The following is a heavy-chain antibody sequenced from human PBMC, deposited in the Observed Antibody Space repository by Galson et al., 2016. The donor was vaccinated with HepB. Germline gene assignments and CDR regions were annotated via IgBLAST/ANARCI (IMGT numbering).Heavy chain of an antibody. Sequence: SLRLSCAASGFSFSYYAMHWVRQAPGKGLEWVSGISWNSGSIGYADSVKGRFTISRDNAKNTLYLQMNSLRAEDTAVYYCARDLSGDGYTDAFDIWGQGTMVTVSS. V-gene: IGHV3-9*01. J-gene: IGHJ3*02. CDR2: ISWNSGSI. CDR3: ARDLSGDGYTDAFDI. D-gene: IGHD5-24*01. CDR1: GFSFSYYA.